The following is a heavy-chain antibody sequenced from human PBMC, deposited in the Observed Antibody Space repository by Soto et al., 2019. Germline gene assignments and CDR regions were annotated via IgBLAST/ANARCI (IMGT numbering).Heavy chain of an antibody. D-gene: IGHD4-17*01. J-gene: IGHJ4*02. V-gene: IGHV1-18*04. CDR3: ATDRPTLTTGDRLFDY. Sequence: ASVKVSCKASGYTFTSCGISWVRQAPGQGLEWMGWISAYNGNTNYAQKLQGRVTMTTDTSTSTAYMELRSLRSDDTAVYYCATDRPTLTTGDRLFDYWGQGTLVTVSS. CDR1: GYTFTSCG. CDR2: ISAYNGNT.